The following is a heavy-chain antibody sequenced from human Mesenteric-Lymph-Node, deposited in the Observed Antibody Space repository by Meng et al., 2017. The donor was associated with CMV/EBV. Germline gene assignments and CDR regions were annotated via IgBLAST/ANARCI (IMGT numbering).Heavy chain of an antibody. D-gene: IGHD4-23*01. J-gene: IGHJ4*02. CDR3: ARHQRWLKSEGGFNY. CDR1: GGSFSGYY. Sequence: QVQVKQWGAGLLKPSETLSLNCAVYGGSFSGYYWSWIRQPPGKGLEWIGEINHSGSTNYNPSLKSRVTISVDTSKNQFSLKLSSVTAADTAVYYCARHQRWLKSEGGFNYWGQGTLVTVSS. CDR2: INHSGST. V-gene: IGHV4-34*01.